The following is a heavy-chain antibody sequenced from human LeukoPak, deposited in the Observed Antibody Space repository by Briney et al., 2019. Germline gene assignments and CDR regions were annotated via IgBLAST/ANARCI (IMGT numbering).Heavy chain of an antibody. CDR3: ARAGSYYYYMDV. J-gene: IGHJ6*03. Sequence: ASVKVSCKASGYTFTSYYMHWVRQAPEQGLEWMGIINPSGGSTSYAQKFQGRVTMTRGTSTSTVYMELSSLRSEGTAVYYRARAGSYYYYMDVWGKGTTVTVSS. V-gene: IGHV1-46*01. CDR1: GYTFTSYY. CDR2: INPSGGST. D-gene: IGHD3-10*01.